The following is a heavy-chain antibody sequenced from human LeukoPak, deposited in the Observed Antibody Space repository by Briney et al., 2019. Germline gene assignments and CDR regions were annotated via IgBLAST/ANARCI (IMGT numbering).Heavy chain of an antibody. CDR1: GFTFSSYA. V-gene: IGHV3-23*01. Sequence: GGSLRLSCAASGFTFSSYAMSWVRQAPGKGLEWVSAISGSGGSTYYADSVKGRFTISRDNSKNALYLQMNSLRAEDTAVYYCARGRIAARPNYYYYMDVWGKGTTVTVSS. J-gene: IGHJ6*03. CDR3: ARGRIAARPNYYYYMDV. D-gene: IGHD6-6*01. CDR2: ISGSGGST.